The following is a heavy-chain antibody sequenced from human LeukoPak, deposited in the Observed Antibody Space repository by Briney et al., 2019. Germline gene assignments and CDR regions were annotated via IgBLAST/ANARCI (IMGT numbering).Heavy chain of an antibody. CDR2: ISSSSSYI. J-gene: IGHJ4*02. V-gene: IGHV3-21*01. Sequence: PGGSLRLSCAASGFTFSSYSMNWVRQAPGKGLEWASSISSSSSYIYYADSVKGRFTISRDNAKNSLYLQMNSLRAEDTAVYYCAREAGGWTLAGTYYFDYWGQGTLVTVSS. CDR1: GFTFSSYS. D-gene: IGHD6-19*01. CDR3: AREAGGWTLAGTYYFDY.